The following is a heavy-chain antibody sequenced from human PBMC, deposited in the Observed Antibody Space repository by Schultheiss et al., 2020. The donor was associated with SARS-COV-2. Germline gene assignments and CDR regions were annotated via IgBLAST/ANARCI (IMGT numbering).Heavy chain of an antibody. V-gene: IGHV3-30-3*01. CDR2: ISYDGSNK. Sequence: GGSLRLSCAASGFTFSSYAMHWVRQAPGKGLEWVAVISYDGSNKYYADSVKGRFTISRDNSKNTLYLQMNSLRAEDTAVYYCAKDFRARPVSNYYYYYGMDVWGQGTTVTVSS. CDR3: AKDFRARPVSNYYYYYGMDV. J-gene: IGHJ6*02. CDR1: GFTFSSYA. D-gene: IGHD6-6*01.